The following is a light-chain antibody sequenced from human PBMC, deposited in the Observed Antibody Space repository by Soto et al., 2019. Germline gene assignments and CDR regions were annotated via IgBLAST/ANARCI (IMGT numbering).Light chain of an antibody. J-gene: IGLJ1*01. CDR1: SSDIGAYNY. CDR2: DVS. CDR3: SSYTSSATYV. V-gene: IGLV2-14*01. Sequence: QSALAQPASVSGSPGQSITISCTGTSSDIGAYNYVSWYQQHPGKAPKPMVYDVSNRPSGLSNRFSGSKSGNTASLTISGLQAEDGADYYCSSYTSSATYVFGTGTKVTVL.